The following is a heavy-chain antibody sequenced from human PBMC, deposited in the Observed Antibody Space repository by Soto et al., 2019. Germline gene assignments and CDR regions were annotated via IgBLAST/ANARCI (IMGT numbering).Heavy chain of an antibody. J-gene: IGHJ4*02. CDR3: ARESEDLTSNFDY. V-gene: IGHV3-21*06. CDR2: ISITTNYT. Sequence: GGSLRLSCAASGFTFTRYSMNWVRQAPGKGLEWVSSISITTNYTYYGDSMKGRFTISRDNAKNSLYLEMNSLRAEDTAVYYCARESEDLTSNFDYWGQGTLVTVSS. CDR1: GFTFTRYS.